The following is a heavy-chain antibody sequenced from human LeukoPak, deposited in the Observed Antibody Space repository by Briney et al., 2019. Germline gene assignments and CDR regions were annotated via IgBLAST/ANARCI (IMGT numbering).Heavy chain of an antibody. CDR2: ISSSTSNI. D-gene: IGHD4-17*01. J-gene: IGHJ4*02. V-gene: IGHV3-48*02. CDR3: ARDLYGDYSFDY. CDR1: GFTFTTYS. Sequence: PGGSLRLSCAASGFTFTTYSMNWVRQAPGKGLEWVSYISSSTSNIKYADSVMGRFTISRDNAKNSLYLQMNSLRDEDTAVYYCARDLYGDYSFDYWGQGTLVTVSS.